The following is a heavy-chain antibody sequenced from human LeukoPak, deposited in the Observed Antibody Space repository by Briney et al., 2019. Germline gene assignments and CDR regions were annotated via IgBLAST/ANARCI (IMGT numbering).Heavy chain of an antibody. CDR1: GGSISSSSYY. V-gene: IGHV4-39*01. CDR2: IYYSGST. D-gene: IGHD6-6*01. CDR3: ARMVLYGSSGAFDI. Sequence: SETLSLTCSVSGGSISSSSYYWGWLRQPPGKGLEWIGSIYYSGSTYYNPSLKSRVTISVDTSKNQFSLKLSSVTAADTAVYYRARMVLYGSSGAFDIWGQGTMVTVSS. J-gene: IGHJ3*02.